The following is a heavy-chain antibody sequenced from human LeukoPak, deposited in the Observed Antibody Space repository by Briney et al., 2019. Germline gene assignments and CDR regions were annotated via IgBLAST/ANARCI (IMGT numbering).Heavy chain of an antibody. D-gene: IGHD3-22*01. Sequence: ASVKVSCKASGYTFTGYYMHWVRQAPGQGLEWMGWINPNSGGTNYAQKFQGRVTMTRDTSISTAYMELSRLRSDDTAVYYCARDADAGGSGYYYLGDRWFDPWGQGTLVTVSS. CDR3: ARDADAGGSGYYYLGDRWFDP. J-gene: IGHJ5*02. V-gene: IGHV1-2*02. CDR1: GYTFTGYY. CDR2: INPNSGGT.